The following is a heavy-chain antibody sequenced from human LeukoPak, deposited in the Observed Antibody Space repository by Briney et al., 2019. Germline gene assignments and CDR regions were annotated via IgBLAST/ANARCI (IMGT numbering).Heavy chain of an antibody. CDR3: ASSIVGATPDY. D-gene: IGHD1-26*01. J-gene: IGHJ4*02. CDR1: GGSVSRGSYY. Sequence: SETLSLTCTVSGGSVSRGSYYWSWIRQPPGKGLEWIGYIYYSGSTNYNPSLKSRVTISVDTSKNQFSLKLSSVTAADTAVYYCASSIVGATPDYWGQGTLVTVSS. V-gene: IGHV4-61*01. CDR2: IYYSGST.